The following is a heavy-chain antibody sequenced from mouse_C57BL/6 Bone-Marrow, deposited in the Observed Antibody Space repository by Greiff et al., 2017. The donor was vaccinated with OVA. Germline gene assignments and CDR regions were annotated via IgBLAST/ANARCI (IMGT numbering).Heavy chain of an antibody. D-gene: IGHD1-1*01. CDR3: ARYGSSYWYFDV. CDR1: GYTFTSYG. CDR2: IYPSSGNT. J-gene: IGHJ1*03. Sequence: QVQLQQSGAELARPGASVKLSCKASGYTFTSYGISWVKQRTGQGLEWIGEIYPSSGNTYYNEKVKGKATLTAAKSSSTAYMELRSLTSEDSAVYFCARYGSSYWYFDVWGTGTTVTVSS. V-gene: IGHV1-81*01.